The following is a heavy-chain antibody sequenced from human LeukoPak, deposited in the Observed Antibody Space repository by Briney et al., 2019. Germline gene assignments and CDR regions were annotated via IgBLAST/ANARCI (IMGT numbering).Heavy chain of an antibody. CDR1: GFTFSSYE. CDR2: ISSSGSTI. Sequence: PGGSLRLSCAASGFTFSSYEMNWVRQAPGKGLEWVSYISSSGSTIYYADSVKGRFTISRDNAKNSLYLQMNSLRAEDTAIYYCATKMLNSDQSNYRHFDFWGLGTLVTVSS. D-gene: IGHD1-26*01. V-gene: IGHV3-48*03. CDR3: ATKMLNSDQSNYRHFDF. J-gene: IGHJ4*02.